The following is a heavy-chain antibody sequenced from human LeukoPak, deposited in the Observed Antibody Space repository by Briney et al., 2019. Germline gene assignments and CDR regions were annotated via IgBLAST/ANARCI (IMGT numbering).Heavy chain of an antibody. CDR1: GGSVSSGSYY. CDR3: ARGHFDRLYSDAFDI. Sequence: SETLSLTCTVSGGSVSSGSYYWSWIRQPPGKGLEWIGYIYYSGSTNYNPSLKSRVTISVDTSKNQFSLKLSSVTAADTAVYYCARGHFDRLYSDAFDIWGQGTMVTVSS. CDR2: IYYSGST. V-gene: IGHV4-61*01. J-gene: IGHJ3*02. D-gene: IGHD3-9*01.